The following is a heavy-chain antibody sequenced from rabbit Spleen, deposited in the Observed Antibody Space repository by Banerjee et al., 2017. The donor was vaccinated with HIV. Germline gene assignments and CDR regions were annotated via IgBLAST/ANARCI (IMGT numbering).Heavy chain of an antibody. J-gene: IGHJ6*01. Sequence: EESGGGLVKPGASLTLTCTASGVSFSFSSYMCWVRQAPGKGLEWIACIDIGSSGFTYFASWAKGRFTISKTSSTTVTLQMTSLTAADTATYFCARDTSSSFSSYGMDLWGQGTLVTVS. CDR2: IDIGSSGFT. CDR1: GVSFSFSSY. CDR3: ARDTSSSFSSYGMDL. D-gene: IGHD1-1*01. V-gene: IGHV1S40*01.